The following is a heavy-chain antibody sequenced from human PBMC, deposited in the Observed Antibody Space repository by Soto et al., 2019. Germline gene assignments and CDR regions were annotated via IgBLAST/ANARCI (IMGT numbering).Heavy chain of an antibody. Sequence: VSVKVSCKASGYTFTSYGISWVRQAPGQGLEWMGWISAYNGNTNYAQKLQGRVTMTTDTSTSTAYMELRSLRSDDTAVYYCARGLMGDYIWGSYRFGYAFDIWGQGTMVTVSS. CDR1: GYTFTSYG. CDR2: ISAYNGNT. V-gene: IGHV1-18*01. CDR3: ARGLMGDYIWGSYRFGYAFDI. J-gene: IGHJ3*02. D-gene: IGHD3-16*02.